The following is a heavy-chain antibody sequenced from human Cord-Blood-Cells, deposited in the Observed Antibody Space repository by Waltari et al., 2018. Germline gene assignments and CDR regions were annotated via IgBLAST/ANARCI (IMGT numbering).Heavy chain of an antibody. CDR1: GGSISSYY. Sequence: QVQLQESGPGLVKPSETLSLTCTVSGGSISSYYWSWIRQPAGKGLEWIGRIYTSGSTNYNPSLKSRVTMSVDTSKNQFSLKLSSVTAADTAVYYCARDANNYDVDIVATNWFDPWGQGTLATVSS. D-gene: IGHD5-12*01. CDR3: ARDANNYDVDIVATNWFDP. V-gene: IGHV4-4*07. CDR2: IYTSGST. J-gene: IGHJ5*02.